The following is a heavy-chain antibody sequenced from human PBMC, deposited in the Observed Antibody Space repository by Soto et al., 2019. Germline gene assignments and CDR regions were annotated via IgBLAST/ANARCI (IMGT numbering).Heavy chain of an antibody. CDR2: ISAYNGNT. V-gene: IGHV1-18*01. CDR1: GYTFTSYG. Sequence: QVQLVQSGAEVKKPGASVKVSCKASGYTFTSYGISWVRQAPGQGLEWMGWISAYNGNTNYAQKLQGRVTMTTDTSTSTAYMELRSLRSDDTAVYYCARGQFVGLVGATASNDAFDIWGQGTMVTVSS. D-gene: IGHD1-26*01. J-gene: IGHJ3*02. CDR3: ARGQFVGLVGATASNDAFDI.